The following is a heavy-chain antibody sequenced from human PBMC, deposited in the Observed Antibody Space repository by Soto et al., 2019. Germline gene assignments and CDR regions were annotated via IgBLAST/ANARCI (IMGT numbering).Heavy chain of an antibody. CDR1: GFTFSDYA. Sequence: EVQLLESGGGLVQPGGSLRLSCAASGFTFSDYAMSWVRQAPGKGLDWVSAISSSGAHTFYADSVKGRVTISRDNSKNTLYLQVNSLRAEDTAVYYCAKLLRPGLQFFDFWGQGTLVTVSS. D-gene: IGHD4-4*01. CDR3: AKLLRPGLQFFDF. V-gene: IGHV3-23*01. J-gene: IGHJ4*02. CDR2: ISSSGAHT.